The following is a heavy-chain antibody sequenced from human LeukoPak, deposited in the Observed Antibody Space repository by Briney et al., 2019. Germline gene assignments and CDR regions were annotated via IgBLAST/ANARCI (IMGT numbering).Heavy chain of an antibody. V-gene: IGHV3-23*01. D-gene: IGHD3-22*01. CDR3: AKDRRDSSGYYYSRFDY. CDR2: ISGSGGST. Sequence: GGSLRLSCAASGFTFSTYAMSWVRQAPGKGLEWVSAISGSGGSTYYADSVKGRFTISRDNSKNTLYLQMNSLRAEDTAVYYCAKDRRDSSGYYYSRFDYWGQGTLVTVSS. J-gene: IGHJ4*02. CDR1: GFTFSTYA.